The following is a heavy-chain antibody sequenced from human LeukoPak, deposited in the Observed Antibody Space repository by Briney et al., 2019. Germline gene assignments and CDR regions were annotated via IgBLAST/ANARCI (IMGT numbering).Heavy chain of an antibody. CDR2: ISTSSIYV. V-gene: IGHV3-21*01. CDR1: GFTFSSYG. Sequence: GGSLRLSCTASGFTFSSYGMHWVRQAPGKGLEWVSSISTSSIYVYYADSVKGRFTISRDNAKNSLDLQMNSLRAEDTAVYYCASDLSSWYDGYFQHWGQGTLVTVSS. D-gene: IGHD6-13*01. J-gene: IGHJ1*01. CDR3: ASDLSSWYDGYFQH.